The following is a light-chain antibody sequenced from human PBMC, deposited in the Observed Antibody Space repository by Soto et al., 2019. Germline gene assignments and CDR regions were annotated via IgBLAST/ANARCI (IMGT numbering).Light chain of an antibody. Sequence: DIHITQSPSFLSASVGDRVTITCRASHGISSYLAWYQQKPGKAPNLLIYAASTLQSGVPSRFSGGGSGTDFTLTISSLQPEDFATYYCQQSYNIPRTFGQGTRLEIK. CDR2: AAS. CDR1: HGISSY. J-gene: IGKJ5*01. CDR3: QQSYNIPRT. V-gene: IGKV1-39*01.